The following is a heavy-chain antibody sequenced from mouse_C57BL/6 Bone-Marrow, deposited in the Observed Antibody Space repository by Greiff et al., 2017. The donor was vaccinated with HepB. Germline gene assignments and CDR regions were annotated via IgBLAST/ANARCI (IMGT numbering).Heavy chain of an antibody. CDR2: ISSGSSTI. D-gene: IGHD1-1*01. CDR3: ARPHYYGSSKYYFDY. V-gene: IGHV5-17*01. J-gene: IGHJ2*01. Sequence: DVKLVESGGGLVKPGGSLKLSCAASGFTFSDYGMHWVRQAPEKGLEWVAYISSGSSTIYYADTVKGRFTISRDNAKNTLFLQMTSLRSEDTAMYYCARPHYYGSSKYYFDYWGQGTTLTVSS. CDR1: GFTFSDYG.